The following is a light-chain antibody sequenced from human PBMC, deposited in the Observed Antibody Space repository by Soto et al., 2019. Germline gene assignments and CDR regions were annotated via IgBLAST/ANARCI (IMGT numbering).Light chain of an antibody. Sequence: QSVLTQPASVSGSPGQSISISCTGTSSDVGAYNFVSWYQQHPGKAPKLMIYEVSNRPSGVSIRFSASKSVNTASLTISGLQAEDEALYYCSSYTTSNTWVFGGGTKVTVL. CDR1: SSDVGAYNF. CDR3: SSYTTSNTWV. J-gene: IGLJ3*02. CDR2: EVS. V-gene: IGLV2-14*01.